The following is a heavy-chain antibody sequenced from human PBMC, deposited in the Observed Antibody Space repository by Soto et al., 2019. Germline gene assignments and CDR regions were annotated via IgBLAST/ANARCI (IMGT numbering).Heavy chain of an antibody. Sequence: QVQLVESGGGVVQPGRFLRLSCAASGFTFSSYPMYWDRQAPGKGLEWVAVISYDGSSKYYADSVKGRFTVSRDNSKNTLYLQMNNLRREDTATYYCARDRAIRMVLVPAAVDFWGQGTRVTVSS. CDR1: GFTFSSYP. CDR2: ISYDGSSK. D-gene: IGHD2-2*01. V-gene: IGHV3-30-3*01. J-gene: IGHJ4*02. CDR3: ARDRAIRMVLVPAAVDF.